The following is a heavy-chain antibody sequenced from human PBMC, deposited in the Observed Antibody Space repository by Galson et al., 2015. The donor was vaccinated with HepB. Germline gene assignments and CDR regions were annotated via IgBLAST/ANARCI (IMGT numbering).Heavy chain of an antibody. V-gene: IGHV1-69*04. Sequence: SVKVSCKASGGTFSSYTISWVRQAPGQGLEWMGRIIPILGIANYAQKFQGRVTITADKSTSTAYMELSSLRSEDAAVYYCAREGFGELSFDPWGQGTLVTVSS. CDR3: AREGFGELSFDP. J-gene: IGHJ5*02. CDR2: IIPILGIA. CDR1: GGTFSSYT. D-gene: IGHD3-10*01.